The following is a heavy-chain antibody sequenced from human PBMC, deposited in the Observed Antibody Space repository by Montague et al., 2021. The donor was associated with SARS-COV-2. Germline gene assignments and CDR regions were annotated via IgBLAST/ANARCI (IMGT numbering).Heavy chain of an antibody. D-gene: IGHD3-10*01. Sequence: SRRLSWSASEFTFTDYYMSWIRQAPGKGLEWISHISSSATKIFYADSVKGRFTISRDNAKSSLFLQLSSLRAEDTAVYFCARVWAYGFDLWGQGTLVTVSS. CDR1: EFTFTDYY. CDR3: ARVWAYGFDL. CDR2: ISSSATKI. V-gene: IGHV3-11*01. J-gene: IGHJ4*02.